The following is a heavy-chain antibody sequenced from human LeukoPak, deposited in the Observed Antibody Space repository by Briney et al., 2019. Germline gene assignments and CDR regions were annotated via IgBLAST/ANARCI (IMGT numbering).Heavy chain of an antibody. D-gene: IGHD3-16*02. J-gene: IGHJ4*02. CDR1: GFTFSNYA. Sequence: GGSLRLSCAASGFTFSNYAMSWVRQAPGKGLEWVSSISSSSSYIYYADSVRGRFTISRDNAKNSLYLQMNSLRAEDTAVYYCARDQGNDYVWGSYRYTSGRSYYFDYWGQGTLVTVSS. V-gene: IGHV3-21*01. CDR2: ISSSSSYI. CDR3: ARDQGNDYVWGSYRYTSGRSYYFDY.